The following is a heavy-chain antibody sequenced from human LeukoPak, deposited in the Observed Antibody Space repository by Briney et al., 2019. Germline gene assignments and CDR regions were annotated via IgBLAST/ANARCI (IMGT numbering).Heavy chain of an antibody. D-gene: IGHD4-17*01. CDR3: SRGGYGDYNNWFDP. CDR1: GGTFSSFA. Sequence: GGSLRLSCAASGGTFSSFAMHWVRQAPGKGLEWVADIWYNGSNKYYAESVKGRFTISRDNSKNMLYVQLNSLRAEDTAVYYCSRGGYGDYNNWFDPWGQGTLVIVSS. CDR2: IWYNGSNK. J-gene: IGHJ5*02. V-gene: IGHV3-33*01.